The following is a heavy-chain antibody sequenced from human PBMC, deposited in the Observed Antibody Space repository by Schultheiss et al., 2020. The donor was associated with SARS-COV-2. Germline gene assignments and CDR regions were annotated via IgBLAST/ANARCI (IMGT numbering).Heavy chain of an antibody. CDR1: GFTFSNAW. CDR2: IKSKTDGGTT. J-gene: IGHJ4*02. D-gene: IGHD3-22*01. CDR3: TTLYSYYDSSGYYHNNFDY. Sequence: GESLKISCAASGFTFSNAWMNWVRQAPGKGLEWVGRIKSKTDGGTTDYAAPVKGRFTISRDDSKNTLYLQMNSLKTEDTAVYYCTTLYSYYDSSGYYHNNFDYWGQGTLVTVSS. V-gene: IGHV3-15*07.